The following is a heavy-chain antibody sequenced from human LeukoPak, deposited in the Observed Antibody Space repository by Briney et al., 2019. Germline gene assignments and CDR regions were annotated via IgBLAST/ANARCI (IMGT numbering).Heavy chain of an antibody. D-gene: IGHD5-24*01. V-gene: IGHV3-7*01. CDR3: ARADGYNDYDY. Sequence: GGSLRLSCTASGFTFGDYAMSWVRQAPGKGLEWVANIKQDGSEKYYVDSVKGRFTISRDNAKNSLYLQMNSLRAEDTAVYYCARADGYNDYDYWGQGTLVTVSS. CDR1: GFTFGDYA. J-gene: IGHJ4*02. CDR2: IKQDGSEK.